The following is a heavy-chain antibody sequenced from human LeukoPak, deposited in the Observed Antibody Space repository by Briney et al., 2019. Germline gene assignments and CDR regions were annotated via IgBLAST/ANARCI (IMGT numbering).Heavy chain of an antibody. CDR1: GGSFSGYY. CDR3: ARGRQLWLRRYFDY. Sequence: PSETLSLTCAVYGGSFSGYYWSWIRQPPGKGLDWIGEINHSGSTNYNPSLKSRVTISVDTSKNQFSLKLSSVTAADTAVYYCARGRQLWLRRYFDYWGQGTLVTVSS. D-gene: IGHD5-18*01. CDR2: INHSGST. V-gene: IGHV4-34*01. J-gene: IGHJ4*02.